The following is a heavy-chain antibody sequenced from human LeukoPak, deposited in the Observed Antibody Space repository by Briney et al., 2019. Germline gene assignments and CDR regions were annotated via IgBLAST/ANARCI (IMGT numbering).Heavy chain of an antibody. CDR3: ARDFPRVLRYFDSVRGAFDI. V-gene: IGHV3-66*01. Sequence: TGGSLRLSCAASGFTVSSNYMSWVRQAPGKGLEWVSVIYSGGSTYYADSVKGRFTISRDNSKNTLYLQMNSLRAEDTAVYYCARDFPRVLRYFDSVRGAFDIWGQGTMVTVSS. CDR1: GFTVSSNY. J-gene: IGHJ3*02. D-gene: IGHD3-9*01. CDR2: IYSGGST.